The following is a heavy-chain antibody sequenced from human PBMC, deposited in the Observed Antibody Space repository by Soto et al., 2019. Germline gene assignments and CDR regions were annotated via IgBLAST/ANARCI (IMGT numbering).Heavy chain of an antibody. V-gene: IGHV3-30*18. CDR3: AKGVTMVRGVFYYYGMDV. Sequence: GGSLRLSCAASGFTFSSYGMHWVRQAPGKGLEWVAVISYDGSNKYYADSVKGRFTTSRDNSKNTLYLQMNSLRAEDTAVYYCAKGVTMVRGVFYYYGMDVWGQGTTVTVS. D-gene: IGHD3-10*01. CDR1: GFTFSSYG. J-gene: IGHJ6*02. CDR2: ISYDGSNK.